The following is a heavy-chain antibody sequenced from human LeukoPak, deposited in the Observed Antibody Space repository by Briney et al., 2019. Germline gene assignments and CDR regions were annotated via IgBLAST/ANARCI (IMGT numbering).Heavy chain of an antibody. D-gene: IGHD5-24*01. Sequence: PSETLSLTCAVYGGSLSGYYWSWIRQPPGKGLEWIGEINHSGSTNYNPSLKSRVTISVDTSKNQFSLKLSSVTAADTAVYYCARGVATIFWGQGTMVTVSS. CDR1: GGSLSGYY. CDR3: ARGVATIF. V-gene: IGHV4-34*01. CDR2: INHSGST. J-gene: IGHJ3*01.